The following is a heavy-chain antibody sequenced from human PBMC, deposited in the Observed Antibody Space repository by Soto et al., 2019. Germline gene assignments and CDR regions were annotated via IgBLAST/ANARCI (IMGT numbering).Heavy chain of an antibody. D-gene: IGHD6-13*01. V-gene: IGHV1-46*01. J-gene: IGHJ4*02. CDR3: ARDLAAGDY. Sequence: QVQLVQSGAEVKKPGASVKLSCKASGYTFINYYIHWVRQAPGQGLEWMGIFNPTSGSTNYAQKFQGIFTLTMDTSSRTVYMELSSLRFDDTAVYYCARDLAAGDYWGQGTLVTVSS. CDR2: FNPTSGST. CDR1: GYTFINYY.